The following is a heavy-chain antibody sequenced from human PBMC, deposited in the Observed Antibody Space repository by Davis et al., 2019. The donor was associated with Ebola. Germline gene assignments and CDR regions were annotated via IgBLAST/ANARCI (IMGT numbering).Heavy chain of an antibody. V-gene: IGHV3-21*01. Sequence: GESLKISCAASGFSFRSYGMHWVRQAPGKGLEWVSSMSSSNGYMYYADSVKGRFTISRDNAKNSLYLQMNSLRAEDTAVYYCARDSTPYGIWFGELLPYYYYGMDVWGKGTTVAVSS. J-gene: IGHJ6*04. CDR1: GFSFRSYG. D-gene: IGHD3-10*01. CDR3: ARDSTPYGIWFGELLPYYYYGMDV. CDR2: MSSSNGYM.